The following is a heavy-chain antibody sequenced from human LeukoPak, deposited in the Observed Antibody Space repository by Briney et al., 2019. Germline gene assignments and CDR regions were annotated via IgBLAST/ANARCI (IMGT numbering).Heavy chain of an antibody. CDR2: IRQDGREK. CDR3: VGGIGWQPDY. D-gene: IGHD6-19*01. Sequence: HPGGSLRLSCAASPGITFSDYWMNWVRQAPGKGLEWVAIIRQDGREKLYLDSVKGRFTISRDKAKSSVYLQINSLRAEDTAVYYCVGGIGWQPDYWGQGTLVTVSS. CDR1: PGITFSDYW. V-gene: IGHV3-7*03. J-gene: IGHJ4*02.